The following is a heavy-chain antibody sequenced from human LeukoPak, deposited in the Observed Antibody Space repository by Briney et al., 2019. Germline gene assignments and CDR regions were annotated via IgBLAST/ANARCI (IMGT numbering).Heavy chain of an antibody. J-gene: IGHJ4*02. CDR3: AKPIAVSDTAFDY. Sequence: GGSLRLSCAASGFTFSSYAMSWVRQAPGKGLEWVSAISGSGGSTYYADSVKGRFTISRDNSKNTLYLQMNSLRAEDTAVHYCAKPIAVSDTAFDYWGQGTLVTVSS. V-gene: IGHV3-23*01. CDR1: GFTFSSYA. D-gene: IGHD6-19*01. CDR2: ISGSGGST.